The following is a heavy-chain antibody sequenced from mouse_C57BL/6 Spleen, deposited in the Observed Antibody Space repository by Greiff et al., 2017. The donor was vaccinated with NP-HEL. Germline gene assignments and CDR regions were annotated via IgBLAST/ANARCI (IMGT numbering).Heavy chain of an antibody. Sequence: EVKLMESGGGLVQPGGSLSLSCAASGFTFTDYYMSWVRQPPGKALEWLGFIRNKANGYTTEYSASVQGRFTISRDNSQSILYLQMNALRAEDSATEYCERYHYGYAMDYWGQGTSVTVSS. J-gene: IGHJ4*01. CDR1: GFTFTDYY. D-gene: IGHD1-1*01. CDR2: IRNKANGYTT. CDR3: ERYHYGYAMDY. V-gene: IGHV7-3*01.